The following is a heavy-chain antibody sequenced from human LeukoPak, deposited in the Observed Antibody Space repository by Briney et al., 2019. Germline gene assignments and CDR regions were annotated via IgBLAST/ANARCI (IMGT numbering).Heavy chain of an antibody. J-gene: IGHJ4*02. Sequence: GGSLRFSCAASGFTFSSYSMNWVRQAPGKGLEGVSSISSSSYIYYADSVKGRFTISRDNAKNSLYLQMNSLRAEDTAVYYCAREWATYLYYFDYWGQGTLVTVSS. CDR3: AREWATYLYYFDY. CDR2: ISSSSYI. D-gene: IGHD5-12*01. V-gene: IGHV3-21*01. CDR1: GFTFSSYS.